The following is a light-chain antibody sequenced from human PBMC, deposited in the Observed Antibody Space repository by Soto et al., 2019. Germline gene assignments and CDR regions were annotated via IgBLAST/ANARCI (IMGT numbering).Light chain of an antibody. Sequence: EIVMTQSPATLSVSPGERATLSCRASQSVSSNLAWYQQKPGQAPRLLIYDASTRATGIPARFSGSGSGTEFTLAISCQQFEAFAVDYCKKYNNWRTFGQGTKVEIK. CDR1: QSVSSN. J-gene: IGKJ1*01. CDR3: KKYNNWRT. CDR2: DAS. V-gene: IGKV3-15*01.